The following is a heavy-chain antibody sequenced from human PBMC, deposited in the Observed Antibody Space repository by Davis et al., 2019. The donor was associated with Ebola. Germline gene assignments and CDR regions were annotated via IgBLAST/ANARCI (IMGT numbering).Heavy chain of an antibody. CDR2: ISAYNGNT. CDR3: ARGQQLVDYFDY. Sequence: ASVKVSCKASGYTFDSFYIHWVRQAPGQGLEWMGWISAYNGNTNYAQKLQGRVTMTTDTSTSTAYMELRSLRSDDTAVYYCARGQQLVDYFDYWGQGVLVSVSS. CDR1: GYTFDSFY. J-gene: IGHJ4*02. V-gene: IGHV1-18*04. D-gene: IGHD6-13*01.